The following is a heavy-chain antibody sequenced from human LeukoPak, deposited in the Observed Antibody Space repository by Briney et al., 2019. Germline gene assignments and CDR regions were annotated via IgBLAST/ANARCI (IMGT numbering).Heavy chain of an antibody. Sequence: ASVKVSCKASGYTFTGYYMHWVRQAPGKGLEWMGWINPNSGGTNYAQKFQGWVTMTRDTSISTAYMELSRLRSDDTAVYYCARGGLAAAGTFDYWGQGTLVTVSS. J-gene: IGHJ4*02. V-gene: IGHV1-2*04. CDR3: ARGGLAAAGTFDY. D-gene: IGHD6-13*01. CDR2: INPNSGGT. CDR1: GYTFTGYY.